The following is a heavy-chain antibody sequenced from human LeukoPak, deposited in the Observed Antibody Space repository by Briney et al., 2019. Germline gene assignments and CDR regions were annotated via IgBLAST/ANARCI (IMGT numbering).Heavy chain of an antibody. D-gene: IGHD3-22*01. CDR2: IWYDGSNQ. Sequence: GGSLRLSCAASGFTFSRYAMHWVRQASGKGLEWVAVIWYDGSNQYYVDSVKGRFTISRDNSKKMLYLQMNSLRAEDTAVYYCARDWYYDSSGYLPYWGQGTLVIVSS. J-gene: IGHJ4*02. CDR1: GFTFSRYA. CDR3: ARDWYYDSSGYLPY. V-gene: IGHV3-33*01.